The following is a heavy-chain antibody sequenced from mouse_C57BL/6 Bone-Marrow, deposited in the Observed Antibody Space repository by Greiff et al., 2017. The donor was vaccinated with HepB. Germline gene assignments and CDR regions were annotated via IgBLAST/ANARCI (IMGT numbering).Heavy chain of an antibody. V-gene: IGHV2-6*01. CDR1: GFSFTSYG. Sequence: VQLQESGPGLVAPSQSLSITCTVSGFSFTSYGVDWVRQSPGKGLEWLGVIWGVGSTNYNSALKSRLSISKDNSKSQVFLKMNSLQTDDTAMYYCAITGFTGDYAMDYWGQGTSVTVSS. CDR2: IWGVGST. J-gene: IGHJ4*01. D-gene: IGHD1-1*01. CDR3: AITGFTGDYAMDY.